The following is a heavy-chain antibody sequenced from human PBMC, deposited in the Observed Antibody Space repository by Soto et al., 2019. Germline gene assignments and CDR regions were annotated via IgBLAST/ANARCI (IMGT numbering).Heavy chain of an antibody. Sequence: QVRLQEWGPGLVKPSQTLSLKCSVSGGSITTGGRYWSWIRQLPGKGLEWIGDIYYSGNTYYNASLKIRPSISGEAAENQFSRKRSSVTAADTAVYYCAPALVFTGGDGFDIWGQGRLVTDSS. V-gene: IGHV4-31*02. D-gene: IGHD1-1*01. J-gene: IGHJ3*02. CDR1: GGSITTGGRY. CDR2: IYYSGNT. CDR3: APALVFTGGDGFDI.